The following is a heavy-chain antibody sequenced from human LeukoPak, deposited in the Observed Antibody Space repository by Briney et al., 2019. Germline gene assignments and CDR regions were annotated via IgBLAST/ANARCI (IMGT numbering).Heavy chain of an antibody. D-gene: IGHD6-6*01. CDR2: INHSGST. V-gene: IGHV4-30-2*01. CDR3: AREARRGPNYYYYMGV. J-gene: IGHJ6*03. Sequence: SQTLSLTCTVSGGSISSAAYYWSWIRQPPGKGLEWIGEINHSGSTNYNPSLKSRVTISVDTSKNQFSLKLSSVTAADTAVYYCAREARRGPNYYYYMGVWGKGTTVTVSS. CDR1: GGSISSAAYY.